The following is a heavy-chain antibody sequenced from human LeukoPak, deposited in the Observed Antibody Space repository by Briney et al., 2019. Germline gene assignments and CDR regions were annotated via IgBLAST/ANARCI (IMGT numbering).Heavy chain of an antibody. CDR2: IYYSGST. D-gene: IGHD5-18*01. J-gene: IGHJ5*02. Sequence: SETLSLTCTVSGGSISPYYWSWIRQPPGKGLEWIGYIYYSGSTNYNPSLKSRVTISVDTSKNQFSLKLSSVTAADTAVYYCARGGYSYGNWFDPWGQGTLVTVSS. V-gene: IGHV4-59*01. CDR1: GGSISPYY. CDR3: ARGGYSYGNWFDP.